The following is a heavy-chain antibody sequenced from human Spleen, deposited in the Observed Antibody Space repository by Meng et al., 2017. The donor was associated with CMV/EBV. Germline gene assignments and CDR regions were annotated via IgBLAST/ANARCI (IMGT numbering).Heavy chain of an antibody. CDR2: ISSTKNHI. V-gene: IGHV3-21*01. Sequence: ESLKISCAGSGFTFNSYSMNWVRQAPGKGLEWVSSISSTKNHIYYADSFEGRFTISRDNANNSLSLQMSSLRAEDTAVYYCTRGQGRYGMDVWGQGTTVTVSS. CDR3: TRGQGRYGMDV. J-gene: IGHJ6*02. CDR1: GFTFNSYS.